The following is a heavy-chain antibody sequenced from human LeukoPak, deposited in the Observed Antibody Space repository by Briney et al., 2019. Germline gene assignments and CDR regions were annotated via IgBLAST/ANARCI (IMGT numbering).Heavy chain of an antibody. CDR3: AADSPDYAAEY. CDR1: GFTFTSSA. V-gene: IGHV1-58*02. J-gene: IGHJ4*02. D-gene: IGHD4/OR15-4a*01. Sequence: TSVKVSCKASGFTFTSSAMQWMRQARGQRLEWIGWIVVGSGNTNYAQKFQERVTITRDMSTSTAYMELSSLRSEDTAVYYCAADSPDYAAEYWGQGTLVTVSS. CDR2: IVVGSGNT.